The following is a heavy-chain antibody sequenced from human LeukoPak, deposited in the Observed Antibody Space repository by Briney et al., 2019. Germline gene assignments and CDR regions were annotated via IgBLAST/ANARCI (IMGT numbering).Heavy chain of an antibody. Sequence: ASVKVSCKXSGGTFSSYTISWVRQAPGQGLEWMGRIIPILGIANYAQKFQGRVTITADKSTSTAYMELSSLRSEDTAVYYRARSSRGWDYYYYMDVWGKGTTVTVSS. CDR3: ARSSRGWDYYYYMDV. CDR2: IIPILGIA. CDR1: GGTFSSYT. V-gene: IGHV1-69*02. J-gene: IGHJ6*03. D-gene: IGHD5-12*01.